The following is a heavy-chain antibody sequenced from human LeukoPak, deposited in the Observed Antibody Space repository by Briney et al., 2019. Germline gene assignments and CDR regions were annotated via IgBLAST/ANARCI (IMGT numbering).Heavy chain of an antibody. Sequence: SETLSLTCTVSGYSNSSGYYWGWIRQPPGKGLEWIGSIYHSGSTYYNPSLKSRVTISVDTSKNQFSLKLSSVTAADTAVYYCARGPRLGYSSGWYVDYWGQGTLVTVSS. D-gene: IGHD6-19*01. V-gene: IGHV4-38-2*02. CDR2: IYHSGST. J-gene: IGHJ4*02. CDR1: GYSNSSGYY. CDR3: ARGPRLGYSSGWYVDY.